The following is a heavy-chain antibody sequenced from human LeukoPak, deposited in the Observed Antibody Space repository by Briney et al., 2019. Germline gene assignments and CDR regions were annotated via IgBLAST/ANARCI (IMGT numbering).Heavy chain of an antibody. Sequence: GGSLRLSCAASGFTFSIYWMHWVRQAPGKGLVWVPRINSDGRSTSYADSVKGRFTISRDNAKNTLYLQMNSLRAEDTAVYYCARDEDWSGYYGAFDIWGQGTMVTVSS. CDR3: ARDEDWSGYYGAFDI. D-gene: IGHD3-3*01. V-gene: IGHV3-74*01. J-gene: IGHJ3*02. CDR2: INSDGRST. CDR1: GFTFSIYW.